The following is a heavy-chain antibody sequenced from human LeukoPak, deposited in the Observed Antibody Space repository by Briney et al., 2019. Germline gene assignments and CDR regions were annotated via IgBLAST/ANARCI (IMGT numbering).Heavy chain of an antibody. V-gene: IGHV3-13*01. CDR2: IGTAGDT. CDR1: GFTFCDYD. Sequence: PGGSLRLSCAASGFTFCDYDMHWVRQSTGKGLEWVSAIGTAGDTYYTGSVKGLFTISRENAKNPLYLQMNSLRAGNTAVYYCARVAKERVGGVYYFDYWGQGTLVTVSS. D-gene: IGHD1-1*01. J-gene: IGHJ4*02. CDR3: ARVAKERVGGVYYFDY.